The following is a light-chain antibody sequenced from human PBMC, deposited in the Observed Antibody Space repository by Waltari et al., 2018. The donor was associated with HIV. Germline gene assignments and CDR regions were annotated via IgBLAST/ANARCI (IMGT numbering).Light chain of an antibody. CDR2: DVS. V-gene: IGLV2-23*02. J-gene: IGLJ3*02. CDR1: SSDVGGYNY. Sequence: QSALTQPASVSGSPGQSITISCTGTSSDVGGYNYVSWYQQHPAKAPKLMIYDVSKRPSGVSNRFSGSKSGNTASLTISGLQAEDGADYYCCSYAGSSTWVFGGGTKLTVL. CDR3: CSYAGSSTWV.